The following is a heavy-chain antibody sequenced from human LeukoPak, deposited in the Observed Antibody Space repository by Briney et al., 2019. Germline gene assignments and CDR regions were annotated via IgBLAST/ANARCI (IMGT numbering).Heavy chain of an antibody. Sequence: SETLSLTCTVSGGSISSYYWSWIRQPPGKGLEWIGYIYYSGSTNYNPSLKSRVTISVDTSKNQFSLKLSSVTAADTAVYYCARARYCSGGSCAAIDYWGQGTLVTVSS. V-gene: IGHV4-59*01. CDR2: IYYSGST. CDR1: GGSISSYY. CDR3: ARARYCSGGSCAAIDY. J-gene: IGHJ4*02. D-gene: IGHD2-15*01.